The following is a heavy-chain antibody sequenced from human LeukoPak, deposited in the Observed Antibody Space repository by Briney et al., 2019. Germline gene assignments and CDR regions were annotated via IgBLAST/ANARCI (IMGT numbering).Heavy chain of an antibody. Sequence: PGGSLRLSCAASGFSFSTFVMHWVRQAPGKGLEWVALIWYDGGNIFYADSVKGRFTISRDNSKNTLYLQMNSLRDEDTAVYYCARDGDFTKRLATGCFDYWGQGSLVTVSS. CDR1: GFSFSTFV. CDR3: ARDGDFTKRLATGCFDY. V-gene: IGHV3-33*01. D-gene: IGHD6-19*01. CDR2: IWYDGGNI. J-gene: IGHJ4*02.